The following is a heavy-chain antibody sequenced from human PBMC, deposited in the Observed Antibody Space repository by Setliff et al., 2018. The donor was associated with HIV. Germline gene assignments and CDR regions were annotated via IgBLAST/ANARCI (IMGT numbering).Heavy chain of an antibody. CDR3: ARDSGSYYGMDV. V-gene: IGHV4-34*01. D-gene: IGHD1-26*01. CDR1: GGSFSGYY. J-gene: IGHJ6*02. Sequence: KPSETLSLTCAVYGGSFSGYYWSWIRQPPGKGLEWIGEINHSGSTNYNPSLKSRVTISVDTSSNRFSLKLSSVTAADTAVYYCARDSGSYYGMDVWGQGTAVTVSS. CDR2: INHSGST.